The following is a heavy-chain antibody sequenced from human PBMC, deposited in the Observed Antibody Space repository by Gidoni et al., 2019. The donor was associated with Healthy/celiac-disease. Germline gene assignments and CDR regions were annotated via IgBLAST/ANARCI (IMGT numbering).Heavy chain of an antibody. J-gene: IGHJ4*02. D-gene: IGHD3-9*01. CDR3: AKWGILTGYD. Sequence: QVQLVESGGGVVQPGRCLRLSCAASGFTFSSYGMHWARQAPGKGRDWVAVRSYDGSNKYDADSVKGRFTISRDNSKNTLYLQMNSLRAEDTAVYYCAKWGILTGYDWGQGTLVTVSS. CDR1: GFTFSSYG. V-gene: IGHV3-30*18. CDR2: RSYDGSNK.